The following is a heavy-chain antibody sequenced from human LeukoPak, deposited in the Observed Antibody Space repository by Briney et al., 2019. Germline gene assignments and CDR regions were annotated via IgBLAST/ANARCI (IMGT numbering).Heavy chain of an antibody. CDR2: INPNSGGT. CDR1: GYTFTGYF. Sequence: ASVKASCKASGYTFTGYFMHWVRQAPGQGLEWMGWINPNSGGTNYAQKFQGRVTMARDTSISTAYMELSSLTSDDTAVYYCARDYIWQDYWGQGTLVTVSS. CDR3: ARDYIWQDY. J-gene: IGHJ4*02. V-gene: IGHV1-2*02.